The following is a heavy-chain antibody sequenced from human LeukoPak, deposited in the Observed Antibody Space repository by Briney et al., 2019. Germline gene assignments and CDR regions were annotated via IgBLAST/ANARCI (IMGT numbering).Heavy chain of an antibody. V-gene: IGHV3-23*01. CDR3: ARDRSGSYSCFDY. CDR2: ISGSGGST. CDR1: GFTFSSYA. J-gene: IGHJ4*02. Sequence: GGSLRLSCAASGFTFSSYAMSWVRQAPGKGLEWVSAISGSGGSTYYADSVKGRFTISRDNSKNTLYLQMNSLRAEDTAVYYCARDRSGSYSCFDYWGQGTLVTVSS. D-gene: IGHD1-26*01.